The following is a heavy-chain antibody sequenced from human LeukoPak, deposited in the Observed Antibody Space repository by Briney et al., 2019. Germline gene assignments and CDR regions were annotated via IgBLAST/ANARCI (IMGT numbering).Heavy chain of an antibody. CDR1: GFTVSSNY. CDR3: AKDLYSSAARAYYYAMDV. J-gene: IGHJ6*02. D-gene: IGHD6-19*01. Sequence: GGSLRLSCAASGFTVSSNYMSWVCQAPGKGLEWVSAIYSGGSTYYADSVKGRFTISRDNSKNTLYLQMNSLRAEDTALYYCAKDLYSSAARAYYYAMDVWGQGTTVTVSS. V-gene: IGHV3-53*05. CDR2: IYSGGST.